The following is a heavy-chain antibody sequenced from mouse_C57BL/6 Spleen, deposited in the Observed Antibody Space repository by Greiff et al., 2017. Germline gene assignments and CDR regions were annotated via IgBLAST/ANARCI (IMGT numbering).Heavy chain of an antibody. CDR3: ARISNYGSSPFAY. V-gene: IGHV1-4*01. D-gene: IGHD1-1*01. Sequence: VQLQQSGAELARPGASVKMSCKASGYTFTSYTMHWVKQRPGQGLEWIGYINPSSGYTKYNQKFKDKATLTADKSSSTAYMQLSSLTAEDSAVYYCARISNYGSSPFAYWGQGTLVTVSA. CDR2: INPSSGYT. J-gene: IGHJ3*01. CDR1: GYTFTSYT.